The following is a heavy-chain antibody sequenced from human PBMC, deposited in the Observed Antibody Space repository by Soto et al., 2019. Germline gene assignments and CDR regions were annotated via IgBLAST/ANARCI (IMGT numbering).Heavy chain of an antibody. D-gene: IGHD6-13*01. J-gene: IGHJ4*02. CDR3: AKQTSDSTWYGGIDY. V-gene: IGHV6-1*01. CDR2: TYYRSKWHN. Sequence: QVQLQQSGPGLVKPSQTLSLTCAISGDSVSSNTAAWNWIRQSPSRGLEWLGRTYYRSKWHNDYAVSLKRRIIINPDTSKNHVSLQLNSVTPEDTAIYSCAKQTSDSTWYGGIDYWGQGTMVTVSS. CDR1: GDSVSSNTAA.